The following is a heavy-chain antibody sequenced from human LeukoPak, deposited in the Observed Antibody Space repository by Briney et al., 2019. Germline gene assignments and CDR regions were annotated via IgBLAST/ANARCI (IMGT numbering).Heavy chain of an antibody. D-gene: IGHD3-22*01. CDR1: GYTFTGYY. CDR3: ARDFPSYYYDSSGPFDI. CDR2: INPNSGGT. J-gene: IGHJ3*02. Sequence: ASVKVSCKGSGYTFTGYYMHWVGQAPGQGVEWMGWINPNSGGTNYAQKFQGRVTMTRDTSISTAYMELSRLRSDDTAVYYCARDFPSYYYDSSGPFDIWGQGTMVTVSS. V-gene: IGHV1-2*02.